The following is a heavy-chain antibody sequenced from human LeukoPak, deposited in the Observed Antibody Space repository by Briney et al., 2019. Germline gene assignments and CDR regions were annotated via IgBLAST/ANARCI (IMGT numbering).Heavy chain of an antibody. CDR3: AMIVVVITTSEDY. CDR1: GFTFSSYA. Sequence: GGSLRLSCAASGFTFSSYAMSWVRQAPGKGLEWVSAISGSGGSTYYADSVKGRFTISRDNSKNTLYLQMNSLRAEGTAVYYCAMIVVVITTSEDYWGQGTLVTVSS. V-gene: IGHV3-23*01. CDR2: ISGSGGST. D-gene: IGHD3-22*01. J-gene: IGHJ4*02.